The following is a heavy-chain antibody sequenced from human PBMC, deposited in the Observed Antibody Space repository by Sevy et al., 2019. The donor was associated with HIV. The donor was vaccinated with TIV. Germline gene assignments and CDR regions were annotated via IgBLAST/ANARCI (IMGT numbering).Heavy chain of an antibody. CDR2: ISYDGSNK. D-gene: IGHD3-22*01. J-gene: IGHJ4*02. V-gene: IGHV3-30*18. CDR1: GFTFSSYD. CDR3: AKADSSGYYYLDY. Sequence: GGSLRLSCAASGFTFSSYDMHWVRQAPGKGLEWVAVISYDGSNKFYADSVKGRFTISRDNSKNTLYLQMNSLRAEDTAVYYCAKADSSGYYYLDYWGQGTLVTVSS.